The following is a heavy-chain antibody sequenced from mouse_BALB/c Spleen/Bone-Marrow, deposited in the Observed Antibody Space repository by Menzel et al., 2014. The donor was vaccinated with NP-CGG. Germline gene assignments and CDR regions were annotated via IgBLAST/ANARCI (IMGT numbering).Heavy chain of an antibody. Sequence: EVQGVESGGGLVQPGGSLGLSCATSGFTFTDHYMSWVRQPPGKALEWLGFIRNKANGYTTEYSASVKGRFTISRDNSQSIVYLQMNTLRAEDSATYYCARDYLYYFDYWGQGTTLTVSS. CDR1: GFTFTDHY. CDR3: ARDYLYYFDY. J-gene: IGHJ2*01. CDR2: IRNKANGYTT. D-gene: IGHD2-1*01. V-gene: IGHV7-3*02.